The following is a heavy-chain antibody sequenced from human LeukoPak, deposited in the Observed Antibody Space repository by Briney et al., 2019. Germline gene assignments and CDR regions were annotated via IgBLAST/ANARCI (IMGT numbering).Heavy chain of an antibody. D-gene: IGHD3-10*01. CDR1: GGSISSYY. CDR2: IFYSGST. Sequence: PSETLSLTCTVSGGSISSYYWSWIRQPPGKGLEWIGNIFYSGSTYYSPSLRSRVTISLDTSRNQFSLKLNSVTAADTAVYYCAKSNGYGLVDIWGQGTMVTVSS. V-gene: IGHV4-59*12. CDR3: AKSNGYGLVDI. J-gene: IGHJ3*02.